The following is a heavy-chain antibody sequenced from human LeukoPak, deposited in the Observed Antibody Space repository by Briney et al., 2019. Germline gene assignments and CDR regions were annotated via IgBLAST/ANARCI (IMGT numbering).Heavy chain of an antibody. D-gene: IGHD3-22*01. CDR1: GYSISSGYY. CDR2: TYHSGST. CDR3: YITMIVVVGNYFDY. Sequence: SETLSLTCAVSGYSISSGYYWGWIRQPPGKGLEWIGSTYHSGSTYYNPSLKSRVTISVDTSKNQFSLKLSSVTAADTAVYYCYITMIVVVGNYFDYWSQGTLVTVSS. V-gene: IGHV4-38-2*01. J-gene: IGHJ4*02.